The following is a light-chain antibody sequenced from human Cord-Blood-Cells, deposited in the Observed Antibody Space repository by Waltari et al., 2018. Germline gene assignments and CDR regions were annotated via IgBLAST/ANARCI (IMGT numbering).Light chain of an antibody. CDR2: YVS. CDR1: SSDVGGYNY. Sequence: QSALTQPASVSGSPGQSITISCTGTSSDVGGYNYVSWYQQHPGKAPKLMSYYVSKRLSGVSNRFSGSNSGNTASLTISGLQAEDEADYYCSSYTSSSTWVFGGGTKLTVL. CDR3: SSYTSSSTWV. V-gene: IGLV2-14*01. J-gene: IGLJ3*02.